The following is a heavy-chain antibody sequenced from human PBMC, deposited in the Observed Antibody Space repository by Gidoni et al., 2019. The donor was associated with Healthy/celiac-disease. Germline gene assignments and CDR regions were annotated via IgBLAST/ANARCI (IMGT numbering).Heavy chain of an antibody. CDR2: IYHSGST. Sequence: QVQLQESGPGLVKPSGTLSLTCAVSGGSISRGNWWSWVRQPPGKGLEWIGEIYHSGSTNYNPSLKSRVTISVDKSKNQFSLKLSSVTAADTAVYYCARDTVVVPAAPYYYYGMDVWGQGTTVTVSS. CDR1: GGSISRGNW. CDR3: ARDTVVVPAAPYYYYGMDV. V-gene: IGHV4-4*02. J-gene: IGHJ6*02. D-gene: IGHD2-2*01.